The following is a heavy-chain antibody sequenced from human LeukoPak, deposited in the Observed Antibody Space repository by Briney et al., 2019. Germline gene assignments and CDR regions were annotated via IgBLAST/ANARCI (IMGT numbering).Heavy chain of an antibody. CDR3: ARVILPAAIDC. Sequence: GGSLRLSCAASGLTLSDYYMSWIRQAPGKGLEWVSHISSSSSYTKDGDSVKGRFTISRDNAKNSLYLQMNSLRAEDTAVYYCARVILPAAIDCWGQGTLVIVSS. CDR2: ISSSSSYT. J-gene: IGHJ4*02. V-gene: IGHV3-11*05. CDR1: GLTLSDYY. D-gene: IGHD2-2*01.